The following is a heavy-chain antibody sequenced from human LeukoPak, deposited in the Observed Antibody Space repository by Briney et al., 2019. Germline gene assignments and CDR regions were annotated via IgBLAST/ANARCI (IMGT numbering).Heavy chain of an antibody. CDR1: GFTFSSYA. D-gene: IGHD6-19*01. V-gene: IGHV3-30-3*01. CDR3: ARSGYSSGWYSYGNSWFDP. J-gene: IGHJ5*02. CDR2: ISYDGSNK. Sequence: GGSLRLSCEASGFTFSSYAMHWVRQAPGKGLEWVAVISYDGSNKYYADSVKGRFTISRDNSKNTLYLQMNSLRAEDTAVYYCARSGYSSGWYSYGNSWFDPWGQGTLVTVSS.